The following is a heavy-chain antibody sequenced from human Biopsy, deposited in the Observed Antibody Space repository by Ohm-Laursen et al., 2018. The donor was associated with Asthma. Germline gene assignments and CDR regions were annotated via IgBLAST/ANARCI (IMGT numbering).Heavy chain of an antibody. D-gene: IGHD3-22*01. Sequence: SLRLSCTASGFSFDDCAMHWVRQAPGKGLEWVSSISWNSGNIDYADFVKGRFTISRDNAKNSLYLQMQSLRPEDAAFYYCAKSADYYDSTDYLDFWGRGTLVTVSS. J-gene: IGHJ4*01. CDR2: ISWNSGNI. V-gene: IGHV3-9*01. CDR3: AKSADYYDSTDYLDF. CDR1: GFSFDDCA.